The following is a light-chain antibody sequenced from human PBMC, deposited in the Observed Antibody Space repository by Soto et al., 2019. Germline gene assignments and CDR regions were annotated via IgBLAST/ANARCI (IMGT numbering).Light chain of an antibody. Sequence: EIVLTQSPGTLSLSPGERATLSCRASQTVSSTYLAWFQQKPGQSPRLLIYGGSSRASDIPDRFSGSGSGTDFTLTISRLEPEDFAVYYCQQYDRSPFTFGPGTKVDIK. CDR2: GGS. V-gene: IGKV3-20*01. J-gene: IGKJ3*01. CDR1: QTVSSTY. CDR3: QQYDRSPFT.